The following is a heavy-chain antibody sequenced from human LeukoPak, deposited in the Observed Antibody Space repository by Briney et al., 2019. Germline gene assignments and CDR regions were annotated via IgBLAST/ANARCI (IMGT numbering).Heavy chain of an antibody. Sequence: GASVKVSCKASGYTFTSYAMHWVRQAPGQRLEWMGWINAGNGNTKYSQKFQGRVTITRDTSASTAYMELSRLRSEDTAVYYCARGCHDSSGYYWDYFDYWGQGTLVTVSS. CDR2: INAGNGNT. CDR1: GYTFTSYA. J-gene: IGHJ4*02. D-gene: IGHD3-22*01. CDR3: ARGCHDSSGYYWDYFDY. V-gene: IGHV1-3*01.